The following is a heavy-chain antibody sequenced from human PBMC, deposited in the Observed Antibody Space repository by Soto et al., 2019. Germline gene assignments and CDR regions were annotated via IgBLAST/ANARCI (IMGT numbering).Heavy chain of an antibody. CDR2: ISASGRST. D-gene: IGHD2-15*01. J-gene: IGHJ6*02. V-gene: IGHV3-23*04. CDR1: GFTFISYW. Sequence: DVQLEESGGGLVQPGGSLRLSCAASGFTFISYWMHWVRQAPGKGLEWVSLISASGRSTDYADSVKGRFTISRDNSKSTVYLQMNSLRADDTAVYYCAKDPPSEKLQPDYGMDVWGQGTTVTVSS. CDR3: AKDPPSEKLQPDYGMDV.